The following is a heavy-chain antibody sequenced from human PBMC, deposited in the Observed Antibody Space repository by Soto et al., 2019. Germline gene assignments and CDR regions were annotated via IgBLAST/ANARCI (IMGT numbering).Heavy chain of an antibody. V-gene: IGHV3-11*01. D-gene: IGHD6-13*01. CDR2: ISSSGSTI. J-gene: IGHJ4*02. Sequence: PVGSLRLSCAASGFTFSDYYMSWIRQAPGKGLEWVSYISSSGSTIYYADSVKGRFTISRDNAKNSLYLQMNSLRSEDTAVYYCARAPIAAAGLSFDYWGQGTLVTVSS. CDR1: GFTFSDYY. CDR3: ARAPIAAAGLSFDY.